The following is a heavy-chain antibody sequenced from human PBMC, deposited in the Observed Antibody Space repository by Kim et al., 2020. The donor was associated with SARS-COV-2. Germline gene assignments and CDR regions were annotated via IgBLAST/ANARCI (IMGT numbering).Heavy chain of an antibody. CDR3: ARGGYSSGWTGDYYYYGMDV. Sequence: GGSLRLSCAASGFTFSSYSMNWVRQAPGKGLEWVSSISSSSSYIYYADSVKCRFTISRDNAKNSLYLQMNSLRAEDTAVYYCARGGYSSGWTGDYYYYGMDVWGQGTTVTVSS. CDR2: ISSSSSYI. CDR1: GFTFSSYS. D-gene: IGHD6-19*01. V-gene: IGHV3-21*01. J-gene: IGHJ6*02.